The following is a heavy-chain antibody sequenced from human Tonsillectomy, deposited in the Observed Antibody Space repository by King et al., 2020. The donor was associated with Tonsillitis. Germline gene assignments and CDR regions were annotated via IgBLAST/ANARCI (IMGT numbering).Heavy chain of an antibody. CDR3: ARGVLGVGNRALDN. V-gene: IGHV3-74*03. Sequence: VQLVESGGGLVQSGGSLRLSCAASGFTFRIYWMHWVRQAPGKGPMWVARTNDYGTYRTYADSVEGRFTISRDNAKNTLFLQMNSLRDEDTAVYYCARGVLGVGNRALDNWGPGTLVTVSS. CDR2: TNDYGTYR. D-gene: IGHD4-23*01. J-gene: IGHJ4*02. CDR1: GFTFRIYW.